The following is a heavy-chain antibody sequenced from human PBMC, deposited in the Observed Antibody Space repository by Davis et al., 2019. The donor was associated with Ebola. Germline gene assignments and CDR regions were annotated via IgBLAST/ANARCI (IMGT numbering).Heavy chain of an antibody. CDR1: GFTFSNAW. J-gene: IGHJ6*04. V-gene: IGHV3-15*01. CDR3: TTVGDIVLMVYAIHNYYYGMDV. Sequence: GESLKISCAASGFTFSNAWMSWVRQAPGKGLEWVGRIKSKTDGGTTDYAAPVKGRFTISRDDSKNTLYLQMNSLKTEDTAVYYCTTVGDIVLMVYAIHNYYYGMDVWGKGTTVTVSS. D-gene: IGHD2-8*01. CDR2: IKSKTDGGTT.